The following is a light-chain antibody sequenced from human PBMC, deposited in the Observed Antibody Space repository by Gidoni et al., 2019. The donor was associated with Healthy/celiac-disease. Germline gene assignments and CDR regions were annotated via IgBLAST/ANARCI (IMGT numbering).Light chain of an antibody. CDR3: QQYNNWLYT. J-gene: IGKJ2*01. CDR2: GAS. V-gene: IGKV3-15*01. Sequence: EIVLTQSPDTLSVSPGERATLSCRASQSVSSNLAWYQQKPGKAPRLLIYGASTRATGIPARFSGSGSGTEFTLTISSLQSEDFAVYYCQQYNNWLYTFXXXTKLESK. CDR1: QSVSSN.